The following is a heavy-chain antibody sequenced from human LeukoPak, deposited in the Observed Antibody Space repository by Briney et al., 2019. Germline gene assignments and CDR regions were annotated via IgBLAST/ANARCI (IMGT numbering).Heavy chain of an antibody. CDR3: ARHQVEYNYGALGDGFDI. D-gene: IGHD5-18*01. V-gene: IGHV5-51*01. J-gene: IGHJ3*02. CDR2: SYPGDSDT. CDR1: GYSFTDYW. Sequence: GEALKISCKGSGYSFTDYWIGWVRQMPGKGLEWMGISYPGDSDTRYSRSFQGRVTISADKSISTAYVKWSSLKASDTAIYYSARHQVEYNYGALGDGFDIWGQGTMVTVSS.